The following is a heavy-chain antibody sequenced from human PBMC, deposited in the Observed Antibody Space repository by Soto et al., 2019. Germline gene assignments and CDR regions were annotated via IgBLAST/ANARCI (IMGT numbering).Heavy chain of an antibody. CDR3: ARVRGQQLRYFDY. J-gene: IGHJ4*02. CDR2: INPNSGGT. V-gene: IGHV1-2*02. CDR1: GYTFTGYY. D-gene: IGHD6-13*01. Sequence: ASVKVSCKASGYTFTGYYMHWVRQAPGQGLEWMGWINPNSGGTNYAQKFQGRVTMTRDTSISTAYMELSRLRSDDTAVYYCARVRGQQLRYFDYWDQGTLVTVSS.